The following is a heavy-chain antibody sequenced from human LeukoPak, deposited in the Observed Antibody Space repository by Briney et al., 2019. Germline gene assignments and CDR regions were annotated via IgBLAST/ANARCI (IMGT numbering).Heavy chain of an antibody. V-gene: IGHV3-7*01. CDR2: IKQDGSEK. CDR3: ARDLSWTSRAFQH. D-gene: IGHD2-2*01. J-gene: IGHJ1*01. Sequence: PGGSLRLSCAVSGFTFSTYWMSWVRQAPGKGLEWVANIKQDGSEKYYVDSVKGRFTISRDNSKNTLYLQMNSLRAEDTAVYYCARDLSWTSRAFQHWGQGTLVTVSS. CDR1: GFTFSTYW.